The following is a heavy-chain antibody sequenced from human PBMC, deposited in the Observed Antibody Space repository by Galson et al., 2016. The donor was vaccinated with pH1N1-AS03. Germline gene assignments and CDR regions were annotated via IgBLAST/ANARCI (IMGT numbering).Heavy chain of an antibody. V-gene: IGHV1-8*01. J-gene: IGHJ6*02. CDR1: GYTFTNYD. CDR2: MNPNSGNT. D-gene: IGHD3-10*01. CDR3: ARGLKARGYSYDSGGPRMGV. Sequence: SVKVSCKASGYTFTNYDINWVRQATGQGLEWMGWMNPNSGNTAYAQRLQGRVTMTRNTSITTAYMELSSLRAEDTAVYYCARGLKARGYSYDSGGPRMGVWGQGTTVTVSS.